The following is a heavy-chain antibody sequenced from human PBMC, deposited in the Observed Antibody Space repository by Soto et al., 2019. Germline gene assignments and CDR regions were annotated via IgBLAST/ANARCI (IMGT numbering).Heavy chain of an antibody. CDR3: ARRYTHFEL. CDR2: IYYSGTT. D-gene: IGHD5-12*01. V-gene: IGHV4-59*01. J-gene: IGHJ2*01. CDR1: GVSISSYY. Sequence: QVQLQESGPGLVKPSETLSLTCTVSGVSISSYYWSWIRQPPGKGLEWIGSIYYSGTTNYNPSLKSRVTISVDTSKNQFSLKLSSVSAADTAVYYCARRYTHFELWGRGTLVTVSS.